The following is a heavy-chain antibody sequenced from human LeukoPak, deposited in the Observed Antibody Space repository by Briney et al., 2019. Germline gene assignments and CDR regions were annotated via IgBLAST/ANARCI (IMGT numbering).Heavy chain of an antibody. CDR2: MNPNSGNT. CDR1: GYTFTGYY. J-gene: IGHJ3*02. D-gene: IGHD5-24*01. CDR3: ARVRRDGYMFDAFDI. V-gene: IGHV1-8*02. Sequence: ASVKVSCKASGYTFTGYYMHWVRQAPGQGLEWMGWMNPNSGNTGYAQKFQGRVTMTRNTSISTAYMELSSLRSEDTAVYYCARVRRDGYMFDAFDIWGQGTMVTVSS.